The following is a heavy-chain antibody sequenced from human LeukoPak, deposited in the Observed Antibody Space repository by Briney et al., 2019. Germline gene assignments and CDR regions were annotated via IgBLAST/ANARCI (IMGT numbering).Heavy chain of an antibody. J-gene: IGHJ5*02. CDR3: ARDLIASRPGWFDP. CDR2: ISAYNGDT. V-gene: IGHV1-18*01. D-gene: IGHD6-6*01. CDR1: GYTFTTYG. Sequence: GASVTVSFTSAGYTFTTYGVSWVRQAPGQGLEWMGRISAYNGDTTYAQTLQGRVTMTTDTSTSTAYMELRSLRSADTAIYFCARDLIASRPGWFDPWGQGTLVTVSS.